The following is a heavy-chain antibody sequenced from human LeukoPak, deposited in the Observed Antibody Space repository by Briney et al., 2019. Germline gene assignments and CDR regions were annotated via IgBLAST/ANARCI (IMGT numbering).Heavy chain of an antibody. CDR3: VKFRGQLLSSYYFDY. CDR2: ISGSGGGT. Sequence: GGSLRLSCAASGFTFSSYAMSWVRQAPGKGLEWVSTISGSGGGTYYADSVKGRFTFSRDNSKNTLYLQMSSLRGEDTAVYYCVKFRGQLLSSYYFDYWGQGTLVTVSS. CDR1: GFTFSSYA. D-gene: IGHD2-2*01. V-gene: IGHV3-23*01. J-gene: IGHJ4*02.